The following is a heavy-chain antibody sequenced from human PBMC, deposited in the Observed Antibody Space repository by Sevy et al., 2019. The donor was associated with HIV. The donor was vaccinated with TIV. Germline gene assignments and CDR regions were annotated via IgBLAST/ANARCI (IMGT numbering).Heavy chain of an antibody. CDR1: GFTFSGSA. D-gene: IGHD3-22*01. CDR3: TSIRDPWGYDSSGYYPVS. V-gene: IGHV3-73*01. CDR2: IRSKANSYAT. Sequence: GGSLRLSCAASGFTFSGSAMHWVRQASGKGLEWVGRIRSKANSYATAYAASVKGRFTISRDDLKNTAYLQMNSLKTEDTAVYYCTSIRDPWGYDSSGYYPVSWGQGTLVTVSS. J-gene: IGHJ4*02.